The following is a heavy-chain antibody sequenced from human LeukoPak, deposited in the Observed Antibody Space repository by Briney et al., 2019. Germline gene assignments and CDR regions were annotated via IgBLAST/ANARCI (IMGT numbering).Heavy chain of an antibody. D-gene: IGHD3-22*01. CDR2: ISSSGSTI. J-gene: IGHJ3*02. CDR1: ELTFSSYE. CDR3: ATYYYDSSAQRGDDAFDI. Sequence: GGSLRPPGPASELTFSSYEMDGFRQAPGKGLEWVSYISSSGSTIYYADSVKGRFTVSRDNAKKSLYLQMNSLRAEDTAIYYCATYYYDSSAQRGDDAFDIWGQGTMVTVSS. V-gene: IGHV3-48*03.